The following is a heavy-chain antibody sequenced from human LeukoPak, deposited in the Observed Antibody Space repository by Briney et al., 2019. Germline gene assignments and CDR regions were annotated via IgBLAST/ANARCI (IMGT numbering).Heavy chain of an antibody. CDR2: INSSSSNI. Sequence: TGGSLRLSCAASGFTFSSYSMNWVRQPPGKGLEWVSSINSSSSNIYNADSVKGRFIISRDNAKNSLYLQMNSLRAEDTAVYYCARDLPIAVAGSFDYWGQGTLVTVSS. CDR3: ARDLPIAVAGSFDY. CDR1: GFTFSSYS. J-gene: IGHJ4*02. D-gene: IGHD6-19*01. V-gene: IGHV3-21*01.